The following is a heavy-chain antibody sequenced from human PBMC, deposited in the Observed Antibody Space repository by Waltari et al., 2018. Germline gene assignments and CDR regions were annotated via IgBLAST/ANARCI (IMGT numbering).Heavy chain of an antibody. V-gene: IGHV3-30-3*01. D-gene: IGHD3-16*01. CDR3: ARDVNYDYIWGSGWFDP. J-gene: IGHJ5*02. Sequence: PGRSLRLSCAASGFTFSSYAMHWVRQAPGKGLEWVAVISYDGSNKYYADSVKGRFTISRDNSKNTLYLQMNSLRAEDTAVYYCARDVNYDYIWGSGWFDPWGQGTLVTVSS. CDR2: ISYDGSNK. CDR1: GFTFSSYA.